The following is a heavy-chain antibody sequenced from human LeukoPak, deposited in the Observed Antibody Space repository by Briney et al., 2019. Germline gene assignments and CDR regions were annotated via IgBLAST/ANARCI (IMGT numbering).Heavy chain of an antibody. Sequence: PGGSLRLSCAASGFTFSSYWMSWVRQAPGKGLEWVSAISGSGGSTYYADSVKGRFTISRDNSKNTLYLQMNSLRAEDTAVYYCAKPIASRRAFDIWGQGTMVTVSS. V-gene: IGHV3-23*01. CDR1: GFTFSSYW. CDR2: ISGSGGST. CDR3: AKPIASRRAFDI. D-gene: IGHD1-26*01. J-gene: IGHJ3*02.